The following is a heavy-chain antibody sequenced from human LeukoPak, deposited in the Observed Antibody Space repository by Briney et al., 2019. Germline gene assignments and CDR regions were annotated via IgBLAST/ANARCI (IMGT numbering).Heavy chain of an antibody. Sequence: ASVTVSCKASGYTFTDYYLHWVRQAPGQGLEWMGLINPNSGGTSYAQKFQGRVTITRDTSISTAYMELSRLTSDDTAMYYCARSPGTITATSNANDYWAQGTLVTVSS. CDR1: GYTFTDYY. CDR3: ARSPGTITATSNANDY. D-gene: IGHD6-13*01. J-gene: IGHJ4*02. CDR2: INPNSGGT. V-gene: IGHV1-2*02.